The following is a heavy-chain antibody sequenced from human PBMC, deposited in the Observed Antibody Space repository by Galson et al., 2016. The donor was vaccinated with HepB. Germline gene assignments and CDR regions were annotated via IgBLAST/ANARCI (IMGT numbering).Heavy chain of an antibody. D-gene: IGHD2-15*01. CDR3: ATNGPPTVVVGAALDS. CDR2: IWNYGRTT. Sequence: SLRLSCATSGLSFSVRGMHWVRQAPGKGLEWVEVIWNYGRTTYYGESVKGRFIISRDNSRETLYLQMNSLRVDDTAIYYCATNGPPTVVVGAALDSWGQGTLVTVSS. J-gene: IGHJ5*01. CDR1: GLSFSVRG. V-gene: IGHV3-33*01.